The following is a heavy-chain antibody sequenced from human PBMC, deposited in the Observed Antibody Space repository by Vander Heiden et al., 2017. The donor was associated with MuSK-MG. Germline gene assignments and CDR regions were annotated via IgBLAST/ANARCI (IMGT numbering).Heavy chain of an antibody. Sequence: QLQLQESGPGLVKPSETLSLTCTVSGGSISSSSYYGGWIRQPPGKGLEWIGSIYYSGSTYYNPSLKSRVTISVDTSKNQFSLKLSSVTAADTAVYYCARHVRRQQLAQDYWGQGTLVTVSS. CDR2: IYYSGST. CDR1: GGSISSSSYY. CDR3: ARHVRRQQLAQDY. D-gene: IGHD6-13*01. V-gene: IGHV4-39*01. J-gene: IGHJ4*02.